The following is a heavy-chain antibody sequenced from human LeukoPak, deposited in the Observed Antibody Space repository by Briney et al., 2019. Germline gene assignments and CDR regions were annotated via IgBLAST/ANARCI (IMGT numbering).Heavy chain of an antibody. CDR2: ISWNSGSI. J-gene: IGHJ4*02. Sequence: GGSLRLSCAASGFTFDDYAMHWVRQAPGKGLEWVSGISWNSGSIGYADSVKGRFTISRDNAKNSLYLQMNSLRAEDTAVYYCARVEIGGSYPLNYWGQGTLVTVSS. CDR1: GFTFDDYA. D-gene: IGHD1-26*01. CDR3: ARVEIGGSYPLNY. V-gene: IGHV3-9*01.